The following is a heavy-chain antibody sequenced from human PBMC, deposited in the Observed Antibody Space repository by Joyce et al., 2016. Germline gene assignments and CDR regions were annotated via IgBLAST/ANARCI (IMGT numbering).Heavy chain of an antibody. CDR1: GFSFNTYS. CDR2: ISSRSGTI. Sequence: EVQLVESGGGLVQHGGSLRLSCAATGFSFNTYSITWVRQAPVKGLEWVSYISSRSGTIYYADSVKGRFTISRDNAKNSVYLQMNSLRDEDTAVYYCARVGRTGYTCDYWGQGTLVTVSS. CDR3: ARVGRTGYTCDY. D-gene: IGHD5-24*01. V-gene: IGHV3-48*02. J-gene: IGHJ4*02.